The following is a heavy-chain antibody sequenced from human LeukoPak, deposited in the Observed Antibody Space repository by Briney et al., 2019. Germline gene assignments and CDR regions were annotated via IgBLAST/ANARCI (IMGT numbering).Heavy chain of an antibody. J-gene: IGHJ3*02. D-gene: IGHD6-13*01. V-gene: IGHV3-9*01. CDR3: AKAISSSWPYDAFDI. CDR2: ISWNSGSI. CDR1: GFTFSSTW. Sequence: PGGSLRLSCTASGFTFSSTWMHWVRQAPGKGLEWVSGISWNSGSIGYADSVKGRFTISRDNAKNSLYLQMNSLRAEDTALYYCAKAISSSWPYDAFDIWGQGTMVTVSS.